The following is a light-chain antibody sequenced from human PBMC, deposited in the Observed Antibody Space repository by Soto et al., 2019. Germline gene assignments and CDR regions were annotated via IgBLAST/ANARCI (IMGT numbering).Light chain of an antibody. CDR3: CLYVGGRTYL. Sequence: QSVLTQPASVSGSPGQSITISCTGTVGLVSWYQQHPGKVPKLIIYDDTKRPSGVSSRFSGSKSGNTASLTISGLQTEDEADYYCCLYVGGRTYLFGTGTKVIV. CDR1: VGL. V-gene: IGLV2-23*01. CDR2: DDT. J-gene: IGLJ1*01.